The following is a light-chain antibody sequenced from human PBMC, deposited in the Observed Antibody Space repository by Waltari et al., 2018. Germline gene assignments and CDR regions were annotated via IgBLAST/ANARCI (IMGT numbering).Light chain of an antibody. CDR2: DAF. J-gene: IGKJ2*01. CDR3: QHYINWPHT. Sequence: EIVMTQSPATLSASPEDRVTLSCRASRSIRSYLVWYQQKPGQAPRLLIYDAFTRATGIPARFSGSGSGTEFTLTISSLQSEDFAVYYCQHYINWPHTFGQGTKLEIK. CDR1: RSIRSY. V-gene: IGKV3-15*01.